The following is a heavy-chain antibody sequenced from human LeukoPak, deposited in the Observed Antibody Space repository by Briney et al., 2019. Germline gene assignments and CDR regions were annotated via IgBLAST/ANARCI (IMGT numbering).Heavy chain of an antibody. CDR1: GGSISSYY. J-gene: IGHJ6*02. Sequence: PSETLSLTCTVSGGSISSYYLSWIRRPPGKGLEWIGYIYYSGSTNYNPSLKSRVTISVDTSKNQFSLQLSSVTAADTAVYYCARHLIGRTVLRYFDWFDAPYGMDVWGQGTTVTVSS. CDR2: IYYSGST. V-gene: IGHV4-59*08. CDR3: ARHLIGRTVLRYFDWFDAPYGMDV. D-gene: IGHD3-9*01.